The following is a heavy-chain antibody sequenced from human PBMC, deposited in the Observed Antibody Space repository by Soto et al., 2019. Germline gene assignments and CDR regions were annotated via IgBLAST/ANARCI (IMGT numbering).Heavy chain of an antibody. CDR2: IHTTEST. CDR1: GDSISWYY. Sequence: TVSGDSISWYYWSWIRQPAGKGMEWIGRIHTTESTNYNPSLKSRVTMSIDTSNNQFSLRLSSLTAADTAVYYCVRALSSAAGLYFDYWGQGTLVTVSS. D-gene: IGHD6-13*01. CDR3: VRALSSAAGLYFDY. V-gene: IGHV4-4*07. J-gene: IGHJ4*02.